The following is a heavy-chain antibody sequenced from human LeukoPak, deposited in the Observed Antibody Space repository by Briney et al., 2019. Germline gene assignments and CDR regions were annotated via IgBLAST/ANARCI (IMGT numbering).Heavy chain of an antibody. V-gene: IGHV4-59*01. D-gene: IGHD5-24*01. Sequence: PSETLSLACTVSGGSISSYYWNWIRQPPGKGLEWIGYIYYSGSTNYNPSLKSRVTISVDASKNQFSLKLSSVTAADTAVYYCAGRLWRRDGYNLSAFDIWGQGTMVTVSS. CDR1: GGSISSYY. J-gene: IGHJ3*02. CDR2: IYYSGST. CDR3: AGRLWRRDGYNLSAFDI.